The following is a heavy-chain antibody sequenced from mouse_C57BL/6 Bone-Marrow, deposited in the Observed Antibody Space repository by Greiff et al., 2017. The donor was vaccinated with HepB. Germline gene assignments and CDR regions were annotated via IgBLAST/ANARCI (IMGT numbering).Heavy chain of an antibody. D-gene: IGHD2-2*01. V-gene: IGHV1-15*01. CDR1: GYTFTDYE. CDR2: IDPETGGT. J-gene: IGHJ2*01. Sequence: QVQLKQSGAELVRPGASVTLSCKASGYTFTDYEMHRVKQTPVHGLEWIGAIDPETGGTAYNQKFKGKAILTADKSSSTAYMELRSLTSEDSAVYYCTTGYDGGLDYWGQGTTLTVSS. CDR3: TTGYDGGLDY.